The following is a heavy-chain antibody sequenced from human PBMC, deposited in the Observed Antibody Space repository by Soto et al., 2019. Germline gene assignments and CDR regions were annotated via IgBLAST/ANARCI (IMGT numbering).Heavy chain of an antibody. CDR1: AFTFSNYA. CDR2: ISGSGGHT. J-gene: IGHJ2*01. Sequence: VQLLESGGGLVQPGGSLRLSCAASAFTFSNYAMNWFRQAPGKGLQWVSTISGSGGHTYFADSVKGRFTISRDNSKNTVSLEMNNLRAVDTALYFCAKGGDCGGGGCYTGTFYYFDVWGRGTLVTVAS. V-gene: IGHV3-23*01. CDR3: AKGGDCGGGGCYTGTFYYFDV. D-gene: IGHD2-15*01.